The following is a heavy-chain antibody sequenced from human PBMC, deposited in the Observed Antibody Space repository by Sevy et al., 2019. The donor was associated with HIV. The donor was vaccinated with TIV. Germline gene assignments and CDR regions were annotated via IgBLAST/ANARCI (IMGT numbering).Heavy chain of an antibody. CDR2: ISGSGDST. D-gene: IGHD4-17*01. J-gene: IGHJ5*02. CDR3: AKGPDYGDYVGWIDP. V-gene: IGHV3-23*01. Sequence: GGSLRLSCVASGFTFSSSAMSWVRQAPGKGLEWVSTISGSGDSTYFADSVKGRFTISRDNPKNTLYLQMESLRAEGTAVYYWAKGPDYGDYVGWIDPWGQGTLVTVSS. CDR1: GFTFSSSA.